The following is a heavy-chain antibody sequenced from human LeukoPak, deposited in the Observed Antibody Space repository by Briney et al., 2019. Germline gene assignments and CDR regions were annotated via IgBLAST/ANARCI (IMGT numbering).Heavy chain of an antibody. D-gene: IGHD6-19*01. V-gene: IGHV4-61*08. CDR3: ARGKWLVRYFDY. J-gene: IGHJ4*02. CDR2: IYYGGST. CDR1: GGSVSSGGYY. Sequence: PSETLSLTCTVSGGSVSSGGYYWSWIRQPPGKGLEWIGYIYYGGSTNYNPSLKSRVTISVDTSKNQFSLKLSSVTAADTAVYYCARGKWLVRYFDYWGQGTLVTVSS.